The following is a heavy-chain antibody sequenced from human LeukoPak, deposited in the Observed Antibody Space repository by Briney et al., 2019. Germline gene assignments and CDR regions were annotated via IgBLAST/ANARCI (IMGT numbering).Heavy chain of an antibody. CDR2: INHSGST. J-gene: IGHJ4*02. Sequence: SETLSLTCAVYGGSFSGYYWSWIRQPPGKGLEWIGEINHSGSTNYNPSLKSRVTISVDTSKNQFSLKLSSVTAADTAVYYCARGRRAYCSSTSCPTFSDYWGQGTLVTVSS. V-gene: IGHV4-34*01. CDR1: GGSFSGYY. CDR3: ARGRRAYCSSTSCPTFSDY. D-gene: IGHD2-2*01.